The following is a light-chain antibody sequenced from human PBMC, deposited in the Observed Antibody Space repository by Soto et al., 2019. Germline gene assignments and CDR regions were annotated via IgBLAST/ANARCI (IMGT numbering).Light chain of an antibody. V-gene: IGLV2-14*01. CDR2: EVS. CDR3: SSYTSSSTTYV. J-gene: IGLJ1*01. Sequence: QCVLTQPSSLSGSPGQSITISCTGTISDVGGYNYVSWYQQHPGKAPKLMIYEVSNRPSGVSNRFSGSKSGNTASLTISGLQAEDEADYYCSSYTSSSTTYVFGTGTKVTVL. CDR1: ISDVGGYNY.